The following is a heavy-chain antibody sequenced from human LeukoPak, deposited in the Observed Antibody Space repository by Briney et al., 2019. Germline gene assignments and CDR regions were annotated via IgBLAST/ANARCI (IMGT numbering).Heavy chain of an antibody. CDR1: GFTFSSYA. V-gene: IGHV3-23*01. CDR2: IGGSGGST. D-gene: IGHD6-6*01. CDR3: AKDRSSSSRYYYYYYYMDV. J-gene: IGHJ6*03. Sequence: PGGSLRLSCAASGFTFSSYAMSWVRQAPGKGLEWVSAIGGSGGSTYYADSVKGRFTISRDNSKNTLYLQMNSLRAEDTAVYYCAKDRSSSSRYYYYYYYMDVWGKGTTVIVSS.